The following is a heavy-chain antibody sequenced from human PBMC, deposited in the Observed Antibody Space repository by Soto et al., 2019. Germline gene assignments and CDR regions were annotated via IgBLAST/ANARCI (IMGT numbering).Heavy chain of an antibody. J-gene: IGHJ5*02. CDR2: ISPNNGNT. CDR1: GYTFTSYY. D-gene: IGHD4-4*01. V-gene: IGHV1-46*01. CDR3: AREMTTVTNWFDP. Sequence: GASVKVSCKASGYTFTSYYMHWVRQAPGQGLEWMGIISPNNGNTSYAQKLQGRVTMTTDTSTSTAYMELRSLRSDDTAVYYCAREMTTVTNWFDPWGQGTPVTVSS.